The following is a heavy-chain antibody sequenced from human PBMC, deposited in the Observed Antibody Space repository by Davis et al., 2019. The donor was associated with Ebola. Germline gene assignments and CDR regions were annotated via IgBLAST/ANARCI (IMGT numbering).Heavy chain of an antibody. CDR1: GYNFNKFW. CDR3: ARCRSLGSYYYMDV. D-gene: IGHD3-10*01. J-gene: IGHJ6*03. Sequence: GESLKISCKGSGYNFNKFWIGWVRQMPGRGLEWMGIIYPGDSDTRYSPSFEGQVTISVDKSINTAYLQWSSLKASDTAVYYCARCRSLGSYYYMDVWGNGTSVTVSS. CDR2: IYPGDSDT. V-gene: IGHV5-51*01.